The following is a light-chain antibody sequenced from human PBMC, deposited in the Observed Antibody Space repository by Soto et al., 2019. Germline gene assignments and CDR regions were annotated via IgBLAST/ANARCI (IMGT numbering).Light chain of an antibody. CDR2: KAS. CDR1: QSISSW. J-gene: IGKJ4*01. V-gene: IGKV1-5*03. CDR3: QQYNNCPLT. Sequence: EIQMTQSPSTLSASVGDRVTITCRASQSISSWLAWYQQKPGKAPKLLIYKASSLESGVPSRFSGSGSGTEFALTISSLQPDDFATYYCQQYNNCPLTFGRGTKVEIK.